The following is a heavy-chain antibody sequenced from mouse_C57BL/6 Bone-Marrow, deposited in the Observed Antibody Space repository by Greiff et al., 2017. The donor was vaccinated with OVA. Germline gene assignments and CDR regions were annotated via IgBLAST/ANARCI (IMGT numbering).Heavy chain of an antibody. D-gene: IGHD2-12*01. J-gene: IGHJ1*03. CDR2: IDPYSGGT. CDR3: AREGVCYSCLYWYFDV. Sequence: QVQLQQPGAELVKPGASVKLSCTASGYTFTSYWMHWVKQRPGRGLEWIGRIDPYSGGTKYNEKFKSKATLTVDKPSSTDYMQLSRLTSEDSAVYYCAREGVCYSCLYWYFDVWGTGTTVTVSS. CDR1: GYTFTSYW. V-gene: IGHV1-72*01.